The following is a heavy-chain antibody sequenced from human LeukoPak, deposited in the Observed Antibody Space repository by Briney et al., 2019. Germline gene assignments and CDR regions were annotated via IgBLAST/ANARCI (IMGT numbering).Heavy chain of an antibody. CDR3: ASRSCGGDCYSSYYYYYGMDV. V-gene: IGHV1-69*01. CDR2: IIPILGTA. D-gene: IGHD2-21*02. J-gene: IGHJ6*02. CDR1: GGTFSNYA. Sequence: SVNVSCKASGGTFSNYAISWVRQAPGQGLEWMGGIIPILGTAKCAQKFQGRVTITADESASTAYMELGSLRSEDTAVYYCASRSCGGDCYSSYYYYYGMDVWGQGTTVTVS.